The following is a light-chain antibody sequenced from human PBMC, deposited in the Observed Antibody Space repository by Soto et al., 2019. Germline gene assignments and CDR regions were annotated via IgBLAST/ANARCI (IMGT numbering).Light chain of an antibody. J-gene: IGLJ2*01. CDR3: QTWGTGIQV. Sequence: QPVLTQSPSASASLGASVKLTYTLSSGHSSYAIAWHQQQPEKGPRYLMKLNSDGSHSKGDGIPDRFSGSSSGAERYLTISSLQSEDEADYCCQTWGTGIQVFGGGTKLTVL. CDR2: LNSDGSH. V-gene: IGLV4-69*01. CDR1: SGHSSYA.